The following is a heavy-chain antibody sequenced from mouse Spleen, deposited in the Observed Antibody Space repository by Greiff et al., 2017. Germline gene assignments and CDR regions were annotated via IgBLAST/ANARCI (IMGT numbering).Heavy chain of an antibody. CDR2: ISSGGSYT. Sequence: EVKLMESGGDLVKPGGSLKLSCAASGFTFSSYGMSWVRQTPDKRLEWVATISSGGSYTYYPDSVKGRFTISRDNAKNTLYLQMSSLKSEDTAMYYCARLVALPSYWYFDVWGTGTTVTVSS. CDR3: ARLVALPSYWYFDV. CDR1: GFTFSSYG. V-gene: IGHV5-6*01. D-gene: IGHD2-10*01. J-gene: IGHJ1*03.